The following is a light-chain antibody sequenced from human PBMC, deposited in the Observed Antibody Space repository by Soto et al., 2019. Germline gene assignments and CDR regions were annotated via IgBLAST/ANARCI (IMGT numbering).Light chain of an antibody. Sequence: QSVLTQPPSLSAAPGQKVTISCSGSISNIGGNSVSWYQQLPVTAPKLLIYDDNKRPSGIPDRFSGSKSGTSATLGITGFQTGDEADYYCGSWDSSMSDYVFGTGTKVTV. J-gene: IGLJ1*01. CDR1: ISNIGGNS. V-gene: IGLV1-51*01. CDR3: GSWDSSMSDYV. CDR2: DDN.